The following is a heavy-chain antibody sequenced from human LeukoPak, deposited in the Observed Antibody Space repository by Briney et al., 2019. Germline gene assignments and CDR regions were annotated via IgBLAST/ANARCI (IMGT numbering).Heavy chain of an antibody. CDR1: GFTFSRDG. CDR3: AKDPSLQWLRGDYFDY. V-gene: IGHV3-30*18. CDR2: ISYDGSNK. J-gene: IGHJ4*02. Sequence: PGRSLRLSCAASGFTFSRDGMHWVRQAPGKGLEWVAVISYDGSNKYYADSVKGRFTISRDNSKNTLYLQMNSLRAEDTAVYYCAKDPSLQWLRGDYFDYWGQGTLVTVSS. D-gene: IGHD3-22*01.